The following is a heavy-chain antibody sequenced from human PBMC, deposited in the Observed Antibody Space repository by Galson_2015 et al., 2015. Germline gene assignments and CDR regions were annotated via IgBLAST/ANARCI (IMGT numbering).Heavy chain of an antibody. CDR3: ARDNTVTDH. Sequence: SLRLSCAASGFTFSTYWMAWVRQAPGKGLEWVANINEDASKTYYVGSVKGRFTISRDNAKKLLYLQMNSLRAEDTAVYFCARDNTVTDHWGQGTLVTVSS. V-gene: IGHV3-7*01. CDR1: GFTFSTYW. J-gene: IGHJ5*02. CDR2: INEDASKT. D-gene: IGHD4-11*01.